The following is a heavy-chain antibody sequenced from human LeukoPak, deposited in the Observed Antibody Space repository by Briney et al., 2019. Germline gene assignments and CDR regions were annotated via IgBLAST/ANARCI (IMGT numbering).Heavy chain of an antibody. CDR1: GGTFSSYA. CDR2: IIPIFGTA. Sequence: SVKVSCKASGGTFSSYAISWVRQAPGQGLEWMGGIIPIFGTANYAQKFQGRVTITADESTSTAYMELSSLRSEDTAVYYCARDRGYCSGGGCYSFDYWGQGTLVTVSS. V-gene: IGHV1-69*13. D-gene: IGHD2-15*01. CDR3: ARDRGYCSGGGCYSFDY. J-gene: IGHJ4*02.